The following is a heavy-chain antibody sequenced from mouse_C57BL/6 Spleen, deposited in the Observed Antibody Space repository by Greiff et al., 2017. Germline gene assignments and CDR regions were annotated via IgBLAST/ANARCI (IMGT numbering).Heavy chain of an antibody. Sequence: QVPLQQPGAELVKPGASVKLSCTASGYTFTTYWMDWMRQRPGQGLEWIGMIHPNSGSTNYNETFKSKATLTVDKSSSTAYMQLSSLTSEDSAVYYCARRDGSSGWYFDVWGTGTTVTVSS. D-gene: IGHD1-1*01. J-gene: IGHJ1*03. CDR2: IHPNSGST. CDR3: ARRDGSSGWYFDV. V-gene: IGHV1-64*01. CDR1: GYTFTTYW.